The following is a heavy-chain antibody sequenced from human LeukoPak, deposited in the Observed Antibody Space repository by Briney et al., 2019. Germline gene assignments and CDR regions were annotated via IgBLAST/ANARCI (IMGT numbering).Heavy chain of an antibody. CDR2: ISGSGGST. V-gene: IGHV3-23*01. CDR3: AKRGDFWSASYYFDS. CDR1: GFTFSTYA. D-gene: IGHD3-3*01. J-gene: IGHJ4*02. Sequence: GGSLRLSCAASGFTFSTYAMSWVRQAPGKGLEWVSSISGSGGSTYFADSVKGRFTVSRDSSTNTLYLQMNSLRADDTAVYYCAKRGDFWSASYYFDSWGQGTLVTVSS.